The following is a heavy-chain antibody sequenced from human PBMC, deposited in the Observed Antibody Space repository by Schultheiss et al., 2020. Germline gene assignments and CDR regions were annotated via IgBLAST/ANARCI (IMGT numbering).Heavy chain of an antibody. J-gene: IGHJ3*02. Sequence: ASVKVSGKASGYTFTGYYMHWVRQAPGQGLEWMGWINPNSGGTNYAQKFQGWVTMTRDTSISTAYMELSRLRSDDTAVYYCARDRSSSWYRGDDAFDIWGQGTMVTVSS. CDR1: GYTFTGYY. CDR2: INPNSGGT. D-gene: IGHD6-13*01. CDR3: ARDRSSSWYRGDDAFDI. V-gene: IGHV1-2*04.